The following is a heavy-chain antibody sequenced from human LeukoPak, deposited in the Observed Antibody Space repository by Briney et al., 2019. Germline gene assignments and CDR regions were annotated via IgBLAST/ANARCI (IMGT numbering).Heavy chain of an antibody. J-gene: IGHJ4*02. CDR3: ASRKLGNDY. D-gene: IGHD7-27*01. CDR2: IYHTGST. CDR1: GGSVSDYY. Sequence: SETLSLTCTISGGSVSDYYWSWVRQSPGKGLEWIGYIYHTGSTSYSPSLKSRVTISADTSQNQFSLKLSSVTAADTAVYYCASRKLGNDYWGQGTLVTVSS. V-gene: IGHV4-59*02.